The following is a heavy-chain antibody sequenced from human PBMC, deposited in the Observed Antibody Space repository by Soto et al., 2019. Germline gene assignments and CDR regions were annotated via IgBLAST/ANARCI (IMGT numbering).Heavy chain of an antibody. CDR1: GFTFSSYA. D-gene: IGHD6-25*01. CDR3: ARTSYISANFDY. J-gene: IGHJ4*02. CDR2: ISGSGGNS. Sequence: GGSLRLSCAASGFTFSSYAMSWVRQAPGKGLEWVSAISGSGGNSYYADSVKGRFTISRDNSKNSLFLQMNSLRAEDTAVYSCARTSYISANFDYWGQGTLVTVSS. V-gene: IGHV3-23*01.